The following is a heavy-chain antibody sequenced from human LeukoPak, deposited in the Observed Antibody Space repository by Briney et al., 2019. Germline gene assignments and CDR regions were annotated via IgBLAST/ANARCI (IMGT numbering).Heavy chain of an antibody. V-gene: IGHV1-46*03. Sequence: ASVKVSCKASGYTFTSYYMHWVRQAPGQGLEWMGIINPSGGSTSYAQKFQGRVTMTRDTSTSTVYMELSSLRSEDTAVYYCAGGEFGALSYYYMDVWGKGTTVTVSS. D-gene: IGHD3-3*01. CDR3: AGGEFGALSYYYMDV. CDR1: GYTFTSYY. CDR2: INPSGGST. J-gene: IGHJ6*03.